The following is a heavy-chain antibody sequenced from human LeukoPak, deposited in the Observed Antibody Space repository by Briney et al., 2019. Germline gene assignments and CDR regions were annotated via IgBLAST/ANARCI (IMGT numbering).Heavy chain of an antibody. Sequence: GGSLRLSCAASGFTFSSYSMNWVRQAPGKGLEWASSISSSSSYIYYADSVKGRFTISRDNAKNSLYLQMNSLRAEDTAVYYCAELGITMIGGGWGKGTTVTISA. CDR1: GFTFSSYS. D-gene: IGHD3-10*02. J-gene: IGHJ6*04. CDR2: ISSSSSYI. V-gene: IGHV3-21*01. CDR3: AELGITMIGGG.